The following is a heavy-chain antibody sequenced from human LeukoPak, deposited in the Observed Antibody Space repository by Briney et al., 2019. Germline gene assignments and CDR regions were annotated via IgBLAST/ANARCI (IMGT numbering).Heavy chain of an antibody. V-gene: IGHV1-69*04. D-gene: IGHD1-1*01. CDR1: GGTFSSYA. CDR2: IIPIFGIG. CDR3: ARGLGNDAFDI. J-gene: IGHJ3*02. Sequence: ASVKVSCKASGGTFSSYAISWVRQAPGQGLEWMGRIIPIFGIGNYAQKFQGRVTITADKSTSTAYMELSSLRSEDTAVYYCARGLGNDAFDIWGQGTMVTVSS.